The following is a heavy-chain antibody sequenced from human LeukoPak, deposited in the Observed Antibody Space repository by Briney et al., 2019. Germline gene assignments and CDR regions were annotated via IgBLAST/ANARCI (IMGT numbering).Heavy chain of an antibody. V-gene: IGHV4-38-2*02. Sequence: SETLSLTCTVSGYSISSGYYWGWIRQPPGKGLEWIGSIYHSGSTYYNPSLKSRVTISVDTSKNQFSLKLSSVTAADTAVYYCARHYHDSMKRSHFDYWGQGTLVTVSS. CDR3: ARHYHDSMKRSHFDY. CDR2: IYHSGST. CDR1: GYSISSGYY. D-gene: IGHD3-22*01. J-gene: IGHJ4*02.